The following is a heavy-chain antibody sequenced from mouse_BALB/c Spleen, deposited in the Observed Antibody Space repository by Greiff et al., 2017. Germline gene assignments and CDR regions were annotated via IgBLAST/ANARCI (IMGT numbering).Heavy chain of an antibody. CDR1: GFNIKDTY. V-gene: IGHV14-3*02. J-gene: IGHJ2*01. Sequence: EVQLQQSGAELVKPGASVKLSCTASGFNIKDTYMHWVKQRPEKGLEWIGRIDPANGNTKYDAKFQGKATITADTSSNTAYLQRSSLTSKDTAVFYCVGNYDHWGQGTTLTVSS. D-gene: IGHD2-1*01. CDR3: VGNYDH. CDR2: IDPANGNT.